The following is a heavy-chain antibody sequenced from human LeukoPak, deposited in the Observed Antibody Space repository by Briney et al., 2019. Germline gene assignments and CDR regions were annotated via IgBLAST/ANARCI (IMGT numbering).Heavy chain of an antibody. CDR1: GGSISSNNW. V-gene: IGHV4-4*02. D-gene: IGHD6-19*01. CDR2: IYHSGST. J-gene: IGHJ4*02. Sequence: SETLSLTCAVSGGSISSNNWWSWVRQPPGKGLEWVGEIYHSGSTNYNPSLKSRVTISVDKSKNQFSLKLSSVTAADTAVYYCARVIAVAGRVFDYWGQGTLVTVSS. CDR3: ARVIAVAGRVFDY.